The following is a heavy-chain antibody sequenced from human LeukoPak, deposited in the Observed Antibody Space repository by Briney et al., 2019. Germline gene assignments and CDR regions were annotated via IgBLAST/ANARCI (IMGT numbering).Heavy chain of an antibody. Sequence: PGGSLRLSCVVSGFRLRSYWMHWVRQGPGKGLVWVAGINSDGSRTIYADSVKGRITISRDNSKNTLYLQMNSLRAEDTAVYYCAKDRWTTTVVTPDYWGQGTLVTVSS. CDR3: AKDRWTTTVVTPDY. CDR2: INSDGSRT. D-gene: IGHD4-23*01. CDR1: GFRLRSYW. V-gene: IGHV3-74*01. J-gene: IGHJ4*02.